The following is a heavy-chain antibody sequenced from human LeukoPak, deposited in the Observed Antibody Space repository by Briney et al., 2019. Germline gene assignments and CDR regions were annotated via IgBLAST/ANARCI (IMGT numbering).Heavy chain of an antibody. CDR1: GFTFSSYG. Sequence: GGSLRLSCAASGFTFSSYGMHWVRQAPGKGLEWVAVISYDGSNKYYADSVKGRFTISRDNSKNTLYLQMNSLRAEDTAVYYCARVRGRGIVVVTPFDYWGQGTLVTVSS. CDR2: ISYDGSNK. J-gene: IGHJ4*02. CDR3: ARVRGRGIVVVTPFDY. V-gene: IGHV3-30*03. D-gene: IGHD3-22*01.